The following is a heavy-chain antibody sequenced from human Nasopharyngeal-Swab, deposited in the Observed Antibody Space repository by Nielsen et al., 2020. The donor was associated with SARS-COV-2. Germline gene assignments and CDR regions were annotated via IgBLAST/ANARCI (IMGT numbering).Heavy chain of an antibody. V-gene: IGHV3-48*03. CDR2: ISSSGSTI. J-gene: IGHJ6*02. Sequence: WIRQPPGKGLEWASYISSSGSTIYYADSVKGRFTISRDNAKNSLYLQMNSLRAEDTAVYYCARDEGARVLWFGELSTYYYYGMDVWGQGTTVTVSS. CDR3: ARDEGARVLWFGELSTYYYYGMDV. D-gene: IGHD3-10*01.